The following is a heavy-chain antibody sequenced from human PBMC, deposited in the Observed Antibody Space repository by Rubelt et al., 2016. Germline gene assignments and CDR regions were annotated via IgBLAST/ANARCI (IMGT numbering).Heavy chain of an antibody. CDR2: IIPIVDIV. CDR1: GGTFSSYA. D-gene: IGHD2-21*02. V-gene: IGHV1-69*10. Sequence: QVQLVQSGAEVKKPGSSVKVSCKASGGTFSSYATTWVRQAPGQGLEWMGAIIPIVDIVNYAQKIQGRGTITADKSTNTVYMELSSLRSEDTAMYYCARGVGMTTKFLPFDYWGQGTLVTVSS. CDR3: ARGVGMTTKFLPFDY. J-gene: IGHJ4*02.